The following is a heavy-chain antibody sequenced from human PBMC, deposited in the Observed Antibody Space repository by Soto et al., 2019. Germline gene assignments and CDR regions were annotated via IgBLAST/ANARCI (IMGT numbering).Heavy chain of an antibody. D-gene: IGHD3-16*01. V-gene: IGHV4-31*03. CDR2: IYYSGST. J-gene: IGHJ4*02. CDR3: ARGSGLGGYYFDY. CDR1: GGSISSGGYY. Sequence: SETLSLTCTVSGGSISSGGYYWSWIRQHPGKGLEWIGYIYYSGSTYYNPSLKSRVTISVDTSKNQFSLKLSSVTAADTAVYYCARGSGLGGYYFDYWGQGTLVTVSS.